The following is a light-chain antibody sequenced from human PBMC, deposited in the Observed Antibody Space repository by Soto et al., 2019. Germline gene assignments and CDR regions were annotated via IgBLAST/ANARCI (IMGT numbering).Light chain of an antibody. CDR3: LSYTRNTTLL. V-gene: IGLV2-14*01. CDR2: EVN. Sequence: QSALTQPASVSGSPGQAITISRTGTSSDIGGYKYVSWYQHHPGRAPKFIIYEVNNRPSGVSNRFSGSKSGNTASLTIAGLQTEDEADYYCLSYTRNTTLLFGGGTKLTVL. CDR1: SSDIGGYKY. J-gene: IGLJ2*01.